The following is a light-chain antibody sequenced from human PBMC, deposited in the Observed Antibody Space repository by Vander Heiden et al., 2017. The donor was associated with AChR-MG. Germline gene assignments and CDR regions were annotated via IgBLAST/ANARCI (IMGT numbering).Light chain of an antibody. CDR2: GAS. CDR1: QSVRSDY. V-gene: IGKV3-20*01. CDR3: QQYGSSPLT. J-gene: IGKJ4*01. Sequence: IVLTQSPGTLPLSPGERATLSCRASQSVRSDYLAWYQQRPGQAPRLLIYGASSGATGIPDRFSGSGSGTDFTLTISRLEPEDFAVYYCQQYGSSPLTFGGGTKVEIK.